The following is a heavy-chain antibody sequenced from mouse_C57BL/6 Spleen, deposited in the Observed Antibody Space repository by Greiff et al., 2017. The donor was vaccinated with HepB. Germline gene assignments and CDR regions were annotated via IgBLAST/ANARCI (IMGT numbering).Heavy chain of an antibody. D-gene: IGHD1-2*01. J-gene: IGHJ3*01. CDR2: IYPGDGDT. V-gene: IGHV1-80*01. CDR3: ARSVGSLSAY. CDR1: GYAFSSYW. Sequence: VQGVESGAELVKPGASVKISCKASGYAFSSYWMNWVKQRPGKGLEWIGQIYPGDGDTNYNGKFKGKATLTADKSSSTAYMQLSSLTSEDSAVYFCARSVGSLSAYWGQGTLVTVSA.